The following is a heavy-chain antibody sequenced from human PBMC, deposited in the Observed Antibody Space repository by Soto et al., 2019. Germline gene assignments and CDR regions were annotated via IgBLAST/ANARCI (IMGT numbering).Heavy chain of an antibody. CDR2: VYYSGNT. J-gene: IGHJ5*02. D-gene: IGHD4-17*01. CDR1: GGSLISYY. V-gene: IGHV4-59*01. Sequence: LLMLCHTCSVAGGSLISYYWTWILQSPGKGLEWIGYVYYSGNTNYNPSLKSRVTISVDTSKNQFSLKLGSVTAADTAVYYCEKLPCADSGRIFDPWGQATLVTVSS. CDR3: EKLPCADSGRIFDP.